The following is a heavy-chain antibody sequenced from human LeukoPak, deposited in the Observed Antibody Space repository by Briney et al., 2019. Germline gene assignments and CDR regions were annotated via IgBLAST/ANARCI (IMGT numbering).Heavy chain of an antibody. D-gene: IGHD4-17*01. CDR1: GFTFSNYW. V-gene: IGHV3-7*03. CDR2: IKLDGSEK. J-gene: IGHJ4*02. CDR3: AKDDGDYGFF. Sequence: GGSLRLSCAASGFTFSNYWMSWVRQAPGKGLEWVANIKLDGSEKYYVDSVKGRFTISRDNSKNTLYLQMNSLRAEDTAVYYCAKDDGDYGFFWGQGTLVTVSS.